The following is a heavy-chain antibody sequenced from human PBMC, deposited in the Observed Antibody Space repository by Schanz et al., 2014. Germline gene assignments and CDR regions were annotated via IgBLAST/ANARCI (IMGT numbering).Heavy chain of an antibody. CDR2: IYHSGST. D-gene: IGHD6-19*01. V-gene: IGHV4-34*01. CDR1: GGSFSGYY. CDR3: ARGHHPHGITVAARGFDP. Sequence: QVQLQQWGAGLLKPSETLSLPCAVYGGSFSGYYWSWIRQPPGKGLEWIGEIYHSGSTNYNPSLKSRVTISVDKPKKQFSLKVTSLTAADTAVYYCARGHHPHGITVAARGFDPWGQGTLVTVSS. J-gene: IGHJ5*02.